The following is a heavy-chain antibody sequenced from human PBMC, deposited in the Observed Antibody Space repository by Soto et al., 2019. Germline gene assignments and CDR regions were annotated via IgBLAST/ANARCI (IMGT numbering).Heavy chain of an antibody. CDR3: AKQDCSSTSCYRYYYYYGMDV. CDR2: IIPIFGTA. CDR1: GGTFSSYA. V-gene: IGHV1-69*01. J-gene: IGHJ6*02. D-gene: IGHD2-2*01. Sequence: QVQLVQSGAEVKKPGSSVKVSCKASGGTFSSYAISWVRQAPGQGLEWMGGIIPIFGTANYAQKFQGRVTITADESTSTAYMERSSLRSEDTAVYYCAKQDCSSTSCYRYYYYYGMDVWGQGTTVTVSS.